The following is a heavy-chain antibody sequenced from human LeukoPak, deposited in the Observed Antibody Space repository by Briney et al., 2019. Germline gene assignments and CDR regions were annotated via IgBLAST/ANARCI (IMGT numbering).Heavy chain of an antibody. Sequence: SETLSLTCAVYGGSFSGYYWSWIRQPPGKGLEWIGEINHSGSTNYNPSLKSRVTVSVDTSKNRFSLKLNSATAADTAVYYCARRGREQWLVPFAWFDPWGQGTLVTVSS. CDR3: ARRGREQWLVPFAWFDP. CDR2: INHSGST. D-gene: IGHD6-19*01. CDR1: GGSFSGYY. J-gene: IGHJ5*02. V-gene: IGHV4-34*01.